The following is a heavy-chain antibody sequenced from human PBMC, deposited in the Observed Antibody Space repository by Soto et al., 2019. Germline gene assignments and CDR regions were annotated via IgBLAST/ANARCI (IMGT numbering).Heavy chain of an antibody. Sequence: PGEPLKISCKGSGYSFTSYWIGWVRQMPGKGLEWMGIIYPGDSDTRYSPSFQGQVTISRDNSKNTLYLQMHSLRAEDTAVYYCAKRSTIFGVLYCFDYWGQGALVTVSS. D-gene: IGHD3-3*01. CDR2: IYPGDSDT. CDR1: GYSFTSYW. CDR3: AKRSTIFGVLYCFDY. J-gene: IGHJ4*02. V-gene: IGHV5-51*01.